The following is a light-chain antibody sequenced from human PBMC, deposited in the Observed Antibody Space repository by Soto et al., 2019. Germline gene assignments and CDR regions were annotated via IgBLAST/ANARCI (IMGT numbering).Light chain of an antibody. CDR1: SFNIASNS. Sequence: QSVLTQPPSASGTPGQRVTISCSGSSFNIASNSVYWYQQLPGTAPKLLIYTNNQRPSGVPDRFSGSKSGTSASLAIRGLRSDDEADYYCAAWDDGLSGYVFGTGTKLTVL. V-gene: IGLV1-47*02. J-gene: IGLJ1*01. CDR3: AAWDDGLSGYV. CDR2: TNN.